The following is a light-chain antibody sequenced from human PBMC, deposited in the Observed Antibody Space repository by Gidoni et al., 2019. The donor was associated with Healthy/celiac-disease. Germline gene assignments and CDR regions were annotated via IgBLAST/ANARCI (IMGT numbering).Light chain of an antibody. J-gene: IGKJ1*01. CDR3: QQHNSYPWT. CDR2: AAS. V-gene: IGKV1-17*01. Sequence: DIQMTQSPSSLSASVGDRVTITCRASQGIRNALGWYQQKPGKAPKRLIYAASSLQSGVPSRFSGSGSGTEFTLTISSLQPEDFATYYCQQHNSYPWTFXQXTKVXIK. CDR1: QGIRNA.